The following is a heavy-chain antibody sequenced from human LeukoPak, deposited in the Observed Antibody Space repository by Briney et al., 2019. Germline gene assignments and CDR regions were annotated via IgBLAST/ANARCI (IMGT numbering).Heavy chain of an antibody. CDR3: ARLATLSTIAARGRSWFDP. CDR2: FYYSGST. J-gene: IGHJ5*02. Sequence: GSLRLSCAASGFTFSSYGMSWVRQAPGKGLEWIGTFYYSGSTYYNPSLKSRVTISLDTSKNQFSLKLNSVTAADTAVYYCARLATLSTIAARGRSWFDPWGQGTLVTVSS. D-gene: IGHD6-6*01. V-gene: IGHV4-38-2*01. CDR1: GFTFSSYG.